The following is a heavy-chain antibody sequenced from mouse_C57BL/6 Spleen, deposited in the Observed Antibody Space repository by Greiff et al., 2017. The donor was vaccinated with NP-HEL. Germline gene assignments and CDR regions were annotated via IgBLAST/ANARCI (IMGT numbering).Heavy chain of an antibody. V-gene: IGHV1-76*01. J-gene: IGHJ4*01. CDR2: IYPGSGNT. D-gene: IGHD1-2*01. Sequence: VQLVESGAELVRPGASVKLSCKASGYTFTDYYINWVKQRPGQGLEWIARIYPGSGNTYYNEKFKGKATLTAEKSSSTAYMQLSSLTSEDSAVYFCARGYDGAMDYWGQGTSVTVSS. CDR1: GYTFTDYY. CDR3: ARGYDGAMDY.